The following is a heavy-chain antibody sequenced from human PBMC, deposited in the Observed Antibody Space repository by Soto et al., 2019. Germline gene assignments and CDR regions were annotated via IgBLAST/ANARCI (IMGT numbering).Heavy chain of an antibody. CDR2: IIPIFGTA. Sequence: SVKVSCKASGGTFSSYAISWVRQAPGQGLEWMGGIIPIFGTANYAQKFQGRVTITADESTSTAYMELSSLRSEDTAVYYCARTYCGGDCYHEYYFDYWGQGTLVTLSS. CDR3: ARTYCGGDCYHEYYFDY. D-gene: IGHD2-21*02. CDR1: GGTFSSYA. J-gene: IGHJ4*02. V-gene: IGHV1-69*13.